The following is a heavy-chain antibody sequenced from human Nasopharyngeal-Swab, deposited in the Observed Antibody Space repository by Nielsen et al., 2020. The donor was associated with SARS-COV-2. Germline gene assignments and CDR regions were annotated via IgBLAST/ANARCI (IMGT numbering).Heavy chain of an antibody. Sequence: LSLTCAASGFTFSSYSMNWVRQAPGKGLEWVSSISSSSSYIYYADSVKGRLTISRDNAKNSLYLQMNSLRAEDTAVYYCARPGELRFLEWLNTRPDYWGQGTLVTVSS. J-gene: IGHJ4*02. D-gene: IGHD3-3*01. CDR3: ARPGELRFLEWLNTRPDY. V-gene: IGHV3-21*01. CDR2: ISSSSSYI. CDR1: GFTFSSYS.